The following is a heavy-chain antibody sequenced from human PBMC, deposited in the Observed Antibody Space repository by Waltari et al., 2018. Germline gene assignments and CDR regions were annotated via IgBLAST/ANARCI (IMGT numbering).Heavy chain of an antibody. CDR3: AREFRVDTAMERWRWFDP. D-gene: IGHD5-18*01. CDR1: GFTFSSYS. V-gene: IGHV3-21*01. J-gene: IGHJ5*02. CDR2: ISSSSSYI. Sequence: EVQLVESGGGLVKPGGSLRLSCAASGFTFSSYSMNWVRQAPGKGLEWVSSISSSSSYIYYADSVKGRFTISRDNAKNSLYLQMNSLRAEDTAVYYCAREFRVDTAMERWRWFDPWGQGTLVTVSS.